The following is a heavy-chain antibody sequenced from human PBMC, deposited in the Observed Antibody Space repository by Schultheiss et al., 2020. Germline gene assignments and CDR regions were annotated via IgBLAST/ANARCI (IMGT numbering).Heavy chain of an antibody. CDR2: ISGSGGST. CDR3: AKDMAGAPYYISSGYWDYYGMDV. J-gene: IGHJ6*02. D-gene: IGHD3-22*01. Sequence: GGSLRLSCAASGFTFSSYAMSWVRQAPGKGLEWVSAISGSGGSTYYADSVKGRFTISRDNSKNTLYLQMNSLRAEYTAVYYCAKDMAGAPYYISSGYWDYYGMDVWGQGTTVTVSS. CDR1: GFTFSSYA. V-gene: IGHV3-23*01.